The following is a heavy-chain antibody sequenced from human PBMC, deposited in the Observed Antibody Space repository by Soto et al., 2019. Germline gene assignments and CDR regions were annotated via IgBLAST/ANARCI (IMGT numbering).Heavy chain of an antibody. CDR3: VKGLNSGCNTGSDFDI. V-gene: IGHV3-9*01. J-gene: IGHJ3*02. CDR2: INWNSVTT. D-gene: IGHD3-3*01. Sequence: EVQLVGSGGGLVQPGTSLRLSCAASGFTFADYAMHWVRQPPGKGLEWVSSINWNSVTTRYSGTVKGRFTISRDNAHNSVLLEMNSLGPEDTVLYYFVKGLNSGCNTGSDFDIWGHGTMVTVSS. CDR1: GFTFADYA.